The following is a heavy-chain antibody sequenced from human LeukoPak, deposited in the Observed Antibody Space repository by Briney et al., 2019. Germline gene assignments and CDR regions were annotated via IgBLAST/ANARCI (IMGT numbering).Heavy chain of an antibody. D-gene: IGHD3-22*01. CDR1: GYTFTSYG. CDR3: AKDSNHNYYSVPDYFDY. J-gene: IGHJ4*02. CDR2: VSAYNGNT. Sequence: GASVKVSCKASGYTFTSYGISWVRQAPGQGLEWMGWVSAYNGNTNYAQKLQGRVTMTTDTSTSTAYMELRSLRSDDTAVYYCAKDSNHNYYSVPDYFDYWGQGTLVTVSS. V-gene: IGHV1-18*01.